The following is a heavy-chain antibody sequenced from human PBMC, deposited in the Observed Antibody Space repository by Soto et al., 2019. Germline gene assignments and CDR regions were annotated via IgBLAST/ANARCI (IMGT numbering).Heavy chain of an antibody. D-gene: IGHD1-1*01. CDR3: AKDRVNHNSVWDPFDI. Sequence: PGGSLRLSCAASGFTFSIFAMSWVRQAPGKGPEWVSGVGGSNDDTHYADSVKGRFTISRDNSKNTLFLQMNSLRAEDTAVYYCAKDRVNHNSVWDPFDIWGQGTTVTVSS. V-gene: IGHV3-23*01. CDR1: GFTFSIFA. J-gene: IGHJ3*02. CDR2: VGGSNDDT.